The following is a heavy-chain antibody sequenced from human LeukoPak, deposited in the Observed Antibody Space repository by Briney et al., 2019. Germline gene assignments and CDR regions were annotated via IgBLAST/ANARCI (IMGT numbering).Heavy chain of an antibody. Sequence: SETLSLTCTVSGGSMSSYYWSWIRQPPGKGLEWIGYIYYNGKTNYSPSLNSRVTISVDTSRNQFSLKLNSVTTADTAVYYCARGGWSVDYWGQGTLVTVSS. CDR2: IYYNGKT. D-gene: IGHD6-19*01. CDR3: ARGGWSVDY. J-gene: IGHJ4*02. CDR1: GGSMSSYY. V-gene: IGHV4-59*08.